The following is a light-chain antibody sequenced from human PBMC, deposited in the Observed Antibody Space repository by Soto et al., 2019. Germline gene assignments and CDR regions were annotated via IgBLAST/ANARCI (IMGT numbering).Light chain of an antibody. V-gene: IGLV2-23*02. J-gene: IGLJ1*01. CDR1: SSDVGTFNL. CDR2: EVI. Sequence: QSVLTQVASESGSPGQSITISCTGPSSDVGTFNLVSWYQQHPGKAPRLMNEVIKRPSGVSNRFSGSKSGNTASLTISGLQAEDEADYYCCSYAGSSVYVFGTGTSHR. CDR3: CSYAGSSVYV.